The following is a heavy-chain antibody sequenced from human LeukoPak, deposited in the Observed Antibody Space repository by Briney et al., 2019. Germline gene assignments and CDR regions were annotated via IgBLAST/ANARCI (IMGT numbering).Heavy chain of an antibody. CDR3: TTDLLGYDSSGYYPGDY. Sequence: GGSLRLSCAASGFTFSNAWMSWVRQAPGKGLEWVGRIKSKTDGGTTDYAAPVKGRFTISRDDSKNTLYLQMNSLKTEDTAVYYCTTDLLGYDSSGYYPGDYWGQGTLVTVSS. CDR2: IKSKTDGGTT. CDR1: GFTFSNAW. J-gene: IGHJ4*02. D-gene: IGHD3-22*01. V-gene: IGHV3-15*01.